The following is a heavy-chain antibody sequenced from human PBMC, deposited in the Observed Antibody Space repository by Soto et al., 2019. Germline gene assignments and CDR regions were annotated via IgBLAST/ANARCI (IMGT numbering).Heavy chain of an antibody. CDR1: GGSISSGGYY. J-gene: IGHJ5*02. Sequence: QVQLQESGPGLVKPSQTLSLTCTVSGGSISSGGYYWSWIRQHPGKGLEWIGYIYYSGSTYYNPSLQGRVTISVDTSKNQFSLKLSSVTAADTAVYYCARWGSLVVPAAIGWFDPWGQGTLVTVSS. CDR3: ARWGSLVVPAAIGWFDP. V-gene: IGHV4-31*03. CDR2: IYYSGST. D-gene: IGHD2-2*01.